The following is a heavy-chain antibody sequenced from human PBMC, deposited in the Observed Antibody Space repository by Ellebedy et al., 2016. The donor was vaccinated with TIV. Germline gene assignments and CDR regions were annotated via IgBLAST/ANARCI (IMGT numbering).Heavy chain of an antibody. CDR2: IYYSGST. J-gene: IGHJ6*03. CDR1: GGSISSYY. CDR3: ARLGYCSSTSCSLYYYYMDV. Sequence: MPSETLSLTCTVSGGSISSYYWSWIRQPPGKGLEWIGYIYYSGSTNYNPSLKSRVTISVDTSKNQFSLKLSSVTAAATAVYYCARLGYCSSTSCSLYYYYMDVWGKGTTVTVSS. D-gene: IGHD2-2*01. V-gene: IGHV4-59*01.